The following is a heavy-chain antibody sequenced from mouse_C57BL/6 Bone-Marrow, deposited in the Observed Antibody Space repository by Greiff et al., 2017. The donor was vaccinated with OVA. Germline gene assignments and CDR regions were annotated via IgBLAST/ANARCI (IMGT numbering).Heavy chain of an antibody. V-gene: IGHV1-81*01. J-gene: IGHJ4*01. CDR3: AAIYYYGSSFYYYAMDY. CDR1: GYTFTSYG. CDR2: IYPRSGNT. Sequence: QVQLQQSGAELARPGASVKLSCKASGYTFTSYGISWVKQRTGQGLECIGEIYPRSGNTYYNEKFKGKATLTADKSSSTAYMELRSLTSEDSAVYFCAAIYYYGSSFYYYAMDYWGQGTSVTVSS. D-gene: IGHD1-1*01.